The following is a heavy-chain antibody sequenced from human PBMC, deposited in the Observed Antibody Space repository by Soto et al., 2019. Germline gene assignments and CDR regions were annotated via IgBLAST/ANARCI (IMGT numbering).Heavy chain of an antibody. J-gene: IGHJ4*02. Sequence: GASVKVSCTVSGYTLPKLSMHCVRQAPGQGLEWMGWISAYNGNTNYAQKLQGRVTMTTDTSTSTAYMELRSLRSDDTAVYYCARHDSSGYYYYFDYWGQGTLVTVSS. D-gene: IGHD3-22*01. V-gene: IGHV1-18*01. CDR3: ARHDSSGYYYYFDY. CDR1: GYTLPKLS. CDR2: ISAYNGNT.